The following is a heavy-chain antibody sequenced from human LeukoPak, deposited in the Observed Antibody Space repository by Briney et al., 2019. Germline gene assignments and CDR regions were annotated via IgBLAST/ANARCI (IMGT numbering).Heavy chain of an antibody. V-gene: IGHV3-9*03. CDR3: VKVTGPSWGAFDI. CDR2: INWNSGSI. Sequence: GGSLRLSCAASGFTFDDFAMHWVRQGPGKGLEWVSGINWNSGSIAYADSVKGRFTITRDNAKNSLYLEMNSLRPEDMALYYCVKVTGPSWGAFDIWGQGTMVTVSS. D-gene: IGHD3-16*01. J-gene: IGHJ3*02. CDR1: GFTFDDFA.